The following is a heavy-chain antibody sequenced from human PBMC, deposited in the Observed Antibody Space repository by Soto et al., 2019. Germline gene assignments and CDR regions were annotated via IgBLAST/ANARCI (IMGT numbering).Heavy chain of an antibody. D-gene: IGHD3-10*01. J-gene: IGHJ6*04. Sequence: DVQLVESGGGLVQPGGSLKLSCATSGFTFSGRSMHWVRQAPGKGLVWVSGIDNAGTDSTYADSVKGRFTSSRDNAKNTLYLKMNSLRVEDTAVYYCARGWFGPDVWGKGTTVTVSS. CDR2: IDNAGTDS. CDR3: ARGWFGPDV. V-gene: IGHV3-74*01. CDR1: GFTFSGRS.